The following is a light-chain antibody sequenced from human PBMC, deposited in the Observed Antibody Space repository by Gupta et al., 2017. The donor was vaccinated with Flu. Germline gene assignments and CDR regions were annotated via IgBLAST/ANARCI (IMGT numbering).Light chain of an antibody. CDR2: KAS. CDR1: QSINNW. V-gene: IGKV1-5*03. Sequence: DIQMTQSPSALSAYVGDRVTITCRASQSINNWLAWYQQKPGQAPNLLIYKASNLESGVPSRFSGSGYGTEFTLTISSLQPDDFANYYCQHENSSPFPFGRGTKVDI. J-gene: IGKJ4*01. CDR3: QHENSSPFP.